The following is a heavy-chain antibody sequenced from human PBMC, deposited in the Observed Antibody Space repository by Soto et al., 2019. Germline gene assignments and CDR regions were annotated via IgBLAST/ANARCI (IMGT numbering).Heavy chain of an antibody. CDR1: GFNVSRHY. CDR2: VFTGGNT. V-gene: IGHV3-66*01. D-gene: IGHD7-27*01. Sequence: EVELVESAGGLVQPGGSLRLSCGASGFNVSRHYMSWVRQAPGKGLEWVAVVFTGGNTYYADSVKGRFTISRDHSQNTVFLQLNSLRAEDTGVYYCARAKSGDHYFDYWGKGYLITVSS. CDR3: ARAKSGDHYFDY. J-gene: IGHJ4*02.